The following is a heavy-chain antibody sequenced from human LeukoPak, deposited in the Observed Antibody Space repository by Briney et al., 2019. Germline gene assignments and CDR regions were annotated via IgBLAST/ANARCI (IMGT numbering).Heavy chain of an antibody. CDR2: ISSSSSYV. Sequence: PGESLRLSCAASGFTFSSYSMNWVRQAPGKGLEWVSSISSSSSYVYYADSVKGRFTISRDNAKNSLYLQMNSLRAEDTAVYYCARDHYDSSGYELDYWGQGTQVTVSS. D-gene: IGHD3-22*01. V-gene: IGHV3-21*01. CDR3: ARDHYDSSGYELDY. CDR1: GFTFSSYS. J-gene: IGHJ4*02.